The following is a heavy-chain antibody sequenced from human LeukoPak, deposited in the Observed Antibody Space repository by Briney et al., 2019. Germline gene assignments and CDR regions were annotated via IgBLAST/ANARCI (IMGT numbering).Heavy chain of an antibody. V-gene: IGHV4-39*07. J-gene: IGHJ4*02. CDR2: IYYSGST. CDR1: GGSISSSSYY. D-gene: IGHD6-19*01. Sequence: SETLSLTCTLSGGSISSSSYYWGWIRQPPGKGLEWIGSIYYSGSTYYNPSLKSRVTISLDTSKNQFSLNLNSVTAADTALYFCARAAGSGLIDYWGQGVLVIVSS. CDR3: ARAAGSGLIDY.